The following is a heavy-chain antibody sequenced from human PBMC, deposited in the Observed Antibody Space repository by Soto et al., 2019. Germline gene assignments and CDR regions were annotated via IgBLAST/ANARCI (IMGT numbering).Heavy chain of an antibody. J-gene: IGHJ4*02. CDR1: GFSFSSYW. Sequence: GESLRLSCADSGFSFSSYWMHWVRQGPGKGLVWVARINTEGSSTNYADSVKGRFTISRDNAKNTLYLQMNSLRAEDTAVYYCARDLGDIVATIQHFDYWGQGTLVTVSS. CDR2: INTEGSST. D-gene: IGHD5-12*01. CDR3: ARDLGDIVATIQHFDY. V-gene: IGHV3-74*01.